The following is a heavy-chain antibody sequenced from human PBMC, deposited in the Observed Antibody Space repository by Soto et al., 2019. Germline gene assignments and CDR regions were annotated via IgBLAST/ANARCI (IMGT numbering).Heavy chain of an antibody. D-gene: IGHD4-17*01. J-gene: IGHJ4*02. Sequence: GGSLRLSCAASGFTFSSYGMNWVRQAPGKGLEWVSYISSSSSTIYYADSVKGRFTISRDNAKNSLYLQMNSLRAEDTAVYYCARGVTTLRRRTEGAFGANDYWGQGTLVTVSS. CDR3: ARGVTTLRRRTEGAFGANDY. CDR1: GFTFSSYG. CDR2: ISSSSSTI. V-gene: IGHV3-48*01.